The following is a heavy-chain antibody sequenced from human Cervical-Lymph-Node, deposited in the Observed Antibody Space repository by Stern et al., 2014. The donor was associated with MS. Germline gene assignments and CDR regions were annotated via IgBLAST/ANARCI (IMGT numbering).Heavy chain of an antibody. V-gene: IGHV1-18*04. J-gene: IGHJ6*02. CDR1: GYTFTSYG. CDR2: NSAFKGNT. CDR3: ARGDIVVVPAAPTYGMDV. Sequence: QVQLVQSGAEVKKPGASVKVSCKASGYTFTSYGISWVRQAPGQGLEWLGGNSAFKGNTSYAKKLQGRVTMTTDTSTSTAYMELRSLRSDDTAVYYCARGDIVVVPAAPTYGMDVWGQGTTVTVSS. D-gene: IGHD2-2*01.